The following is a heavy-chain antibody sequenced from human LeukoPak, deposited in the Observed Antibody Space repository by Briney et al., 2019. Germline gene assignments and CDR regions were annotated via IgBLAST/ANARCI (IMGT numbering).Heavy chain of an antibody. D-gene: IGHD3-22*01. CDR3: AKAGVRYSNSRGLYAFDF. CDR1: GYSISSGYF. CDR2: IHHSGST. V-gene: IGHV4-38-2*01. Sequence: PSETLSLTCAVSGYSISSGYFWGWIRQPPGKGLEWIGSIHHSGSTYYNPSLKSRVTISVDTSKNQFSLKLSSVTAADTAVYYCAKAGVRYSNSRGLYAFDFWGPGTMVTVSS. J-gene: IGHJ3*01.